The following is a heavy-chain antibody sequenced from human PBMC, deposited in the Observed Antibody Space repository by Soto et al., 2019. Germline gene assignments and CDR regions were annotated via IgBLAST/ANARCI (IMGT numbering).Heavy chain of an antibody. CDR1: GFIFNSYG. D-gene: IGHD3-10*01. J-gene: IGHJ4*02. Sequence: RRLSCAASGFIFNSYGMHWVRQAPGKGLEWVAVIWSDGSKKYYADSVKGRFTISRDSSENTLYLQMNSLRAEDTAVYFCVRDYFGSGSFLSDYWGQGTLVTVSS. V-gene: IGHV3-33*01. CDR2: IWSDGSKK. CDR3: VRDYFGSGSFLSDY.